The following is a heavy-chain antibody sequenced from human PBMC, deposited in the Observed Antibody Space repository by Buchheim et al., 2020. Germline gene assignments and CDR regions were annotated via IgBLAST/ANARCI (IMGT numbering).Heavy chain of an antibody. CDR1: GGTFSNFA. CDR2: IISFLGRT. V-gene: IGHV1-69*01. CDR3: ARVRNSGSGAYHTPLFFDL. D-gene: IGHD6-13*01. Sequence: QVELVQSGAEVREPGSSVRVSCKASGGTFSNFAVTWVRQAPGQGLEWVGGIISFLGRTNYAQKLQGRVTIIADESTSTVYMELSSLRSEDTAMYYCARVRNSGSGAYHTPLFFDLWGQGTL. J-gene: IGHJ4*01.